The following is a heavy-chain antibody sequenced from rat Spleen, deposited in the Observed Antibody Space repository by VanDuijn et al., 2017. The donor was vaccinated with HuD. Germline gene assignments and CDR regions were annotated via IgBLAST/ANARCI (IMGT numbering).Heavy chain of an antibody. D-gene: IGHD4-1*01. J-gene: IGHJ3*01. Sequence: EVQLVESGGGLVQPGRSLKLSCAASGFTFSDYAMAWVRQAPKKGLEWVATIIYDGSSTYYRDSVKGRFIISRDNAKSTLYLQMDSLRSEDTATYYCARHGGLRNWFAYWGQGTLVTVSS. V-gene: IGHV5-17*01. CDR3: ARHGGLRNWFAY. CDR2: IIYDGSST. CDR1: GFTFSDYA.